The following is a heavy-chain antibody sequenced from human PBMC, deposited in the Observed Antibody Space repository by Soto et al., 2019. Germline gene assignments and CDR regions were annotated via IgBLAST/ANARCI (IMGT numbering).Heavy chain of an antibody. CDR3: AKDRRAGGNSAFYFDF. J-gene: IGHJ4*02. CDR1: GFKFSDYA. V-gene: IGHV3-23*01. CDR2: ISATGGGT. D-gene: IGHD3-16*01. Sequence: LRLSCAASGFKFSDYAMSWVRQAPGKGLEWVSLISATGGGTYYADSVKGRFTISRDNSHNTLYLQVHSLTAEDTAVYYCAKDRRAGGNSAFYFDFWGQGAQVTVSS.